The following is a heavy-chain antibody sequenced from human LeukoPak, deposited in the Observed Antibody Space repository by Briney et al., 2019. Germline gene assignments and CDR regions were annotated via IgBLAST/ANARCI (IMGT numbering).Heavy chain of an antibody. J-gene: IGHJ4*02. Sequence: GGSLRLSRAVSGFTFSDYYMSWVRQAPGKGLEWVSYISSTSTYTNYADSVKGRFTISRDNAKNSLYLQMNSLRAEDTAVYYCARREARIFDYWGQGTLVTVSS. CDR2: ISSTSTYT. D-gene: IGHD1-26*01. CDR1: GFTFSDYY. V-gene: IGHV3-11*03. CDR3: ARREARIFDY.